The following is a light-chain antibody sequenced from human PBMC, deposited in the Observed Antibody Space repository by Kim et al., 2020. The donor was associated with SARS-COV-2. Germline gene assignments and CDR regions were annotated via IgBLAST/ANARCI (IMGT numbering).Light chain of an antibody. J-gene: IGLJ3*02. CDR3: NSYTTSTPWV. CDR2: DVN. Sequence: QSALTQPASVSGSPGQSITISCTGTNRDIGTYNYISWYQQYPGQAPKLMIYDVNKRPSGVSDRFSGSKSGYTASLTISGLQAEDEATYYCNSYTTSTPWVLGGGTKVTVL. CDR1: NRDIGTYNY. V-gene: IGLV2-14*03.